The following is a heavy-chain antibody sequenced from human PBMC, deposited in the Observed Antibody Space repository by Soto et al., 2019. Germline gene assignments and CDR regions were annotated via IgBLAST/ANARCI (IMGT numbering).Heavy chain of an antibody. CDR1: GYTFSSYF. Sequence: QVQLVQSGAEVKKPGASVKVSCRASGYTFSSYFIHWVRQAPGQGPEWMAMINPGGGTTTYAQKFQDRVTLTRDPSTSTVYMELSGLRSEDTAVYYCARDEASYYDNSYTPYNCFDSWGQGTLVTVSS. D-gene: IGHD3-16*01. J-gene: IGHJ5*01. CDR2: INPGGGTT. CDR3: ARDEASYYDNSYTPYNCFDS. V-gene: IGHV1-46*01.